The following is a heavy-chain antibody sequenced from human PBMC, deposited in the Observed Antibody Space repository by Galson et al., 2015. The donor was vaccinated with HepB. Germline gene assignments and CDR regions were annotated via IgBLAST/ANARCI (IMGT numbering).Heavy chain of an antibody. CDR3: ARISSTYGYRAFDI. D-gene: IGHD5-24*01. J-gene: IGHJ3*02. V-gene: IGHV2-70*11. Sequence: PALVKPTQTLTLTCTFSGFSLSTSGMCVSWIRQPPGKALEWLARINWDNDKYYSTSLKTRLTISKDTSKNQVVLTMTNMDPVDTATYFCARISSTYGYRAFDIWGQGTMVTVSS. CDR2: INWDNDK. CDR1: GFSLSTSGMC.